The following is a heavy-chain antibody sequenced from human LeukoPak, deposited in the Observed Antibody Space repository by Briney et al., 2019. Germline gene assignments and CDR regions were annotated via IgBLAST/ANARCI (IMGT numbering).Heavy chain of an antibody. J-gene: IGHJ3*02. D-gene: IGHD3-3*01. V-gene: IGHV3-11*03. CDR3: ARRFWYAFDI. CDR2: ISSSSSYT. CDR1: GLXFDDYG. Sequence: PGGSLRLSCVASGLXFDDYGISWIRQAPGKGLEWVSYISSSSSYTNYADSVKGRFTISRDNAKNSLYLQMTSLRAEDTAVYYCARRFWYAFDIWGQGTMVTVTS.